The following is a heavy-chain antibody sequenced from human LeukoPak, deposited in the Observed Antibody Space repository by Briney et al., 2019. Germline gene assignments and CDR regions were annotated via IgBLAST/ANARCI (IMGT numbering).Heavy chain of an antibody. D-gene: IGHD6-19*01. J-gene: IGHJ4*02. CDR2: ISGSGDST. Sequence: GGSLRLSCAASGFTFSSYTMNWVRQAPGKGLEWVSGISGSGDSTYYADSVKGRFTISRDNSKNTLYLQMNSLRAEDTAVYYCARRSGIAVAGAFDYWGQGTLVTVSS. V-gene: IGHV3-23*01. CDR1: GFTFSSYT. CDR3: ARRSGIAVAGAFDY.